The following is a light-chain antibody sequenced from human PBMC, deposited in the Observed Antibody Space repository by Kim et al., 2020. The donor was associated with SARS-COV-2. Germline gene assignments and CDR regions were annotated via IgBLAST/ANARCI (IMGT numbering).Light chain of an antibody. CDR3: QKCDSAPWT. J-gene: IGKJ1*01. Sequence: ASVGDRATITCRASQDISNYLAWFQLKPGKAPKLLIYAASALQPGVPSRCSGSGSGTDFTLTVTSLQPEDVATYYCQKCDSAPWTFGQGTKVDIK. CDR1: QDISNY. V-gene: IGKV1-27*01. CDR2: AAS.